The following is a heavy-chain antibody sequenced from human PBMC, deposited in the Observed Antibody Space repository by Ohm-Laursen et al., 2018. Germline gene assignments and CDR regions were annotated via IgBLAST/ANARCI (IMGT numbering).Heavy chain of an antibody. CDR2: ITRDSASI. J-gene: IGHJ4*02. V-gene: IGHV3-21*01. CDR1: GFTFNSYS. CDR3: AKDPSTITFGGVTQY. Sequence: GSLRLSCSASGFTFNSYSMNWVRQVPGKGLEWVSSITRDSASIHYADSVKGRFTISRDNSKNTLFLQMNSLRAEDTAVYYCAKDPSTITFGGVTQYWGQGTLVTVSS. D-gene: IGHD3-16*01.